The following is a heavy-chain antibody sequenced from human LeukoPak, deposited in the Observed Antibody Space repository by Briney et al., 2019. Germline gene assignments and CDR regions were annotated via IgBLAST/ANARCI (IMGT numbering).Heavy chain of an antibody. Sequence: SETLSLTCTVSGYSISSGYYWSWIRQPPGEGLEWIETINDSGVTYYNPSLKSRVTMSVDTSKNQFSLKLGSVTAASTAVYYCARYTANTAGYSFDFWGQGALVTVSS. CDR2: INDSGVT. D-gene: IGHD3-22*01. CDR1: GYSISSGYY. CDR3: ARYTANTAGYSFDF. J-gene: IGHJ4*02. V-gene: IGHV4-38-2*02.